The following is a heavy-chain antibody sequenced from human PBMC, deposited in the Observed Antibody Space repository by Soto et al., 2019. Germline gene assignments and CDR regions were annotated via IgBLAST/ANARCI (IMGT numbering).Heavy chain of an antibody. CDR2: MYHSGST. CDR3: AKYGGKNAFDM. CDR1: GASISSGGYS. D-gene: IGHD4-17*01. Sequence: QLQLQESGSGLVKPSQTLSLTCAVSGASISSGGYSWSWIRQPPGEGLEWIGYMYHSGSTYYNPSLKSRVTISVDRSKSQFSLNLNSVTAADTAVYYCAKYGGKNAFDMWGQGTMVTVSS. V-gene: IGHV4-30-2*01. J-gene: IGHJ3*02.